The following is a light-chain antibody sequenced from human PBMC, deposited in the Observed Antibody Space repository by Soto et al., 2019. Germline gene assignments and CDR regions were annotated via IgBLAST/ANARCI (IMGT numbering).Light chain of an antibody. V-gene: IGKV3-15*01. CDR1: QSVSSN. CDR2: GAS. Sequence: EIVMTQSPATLSVSPGERATLSCRASQSVSSNLAWYQQKPGQAPRLLIYGASTRATGIPARFSGSGSWTEFTLTISSLQDEDFAVYYCQQYNNWPPYTFGQGTKLEIK. J-gene: IGKJ2*01. CDR3: QQYNNWPPYT.